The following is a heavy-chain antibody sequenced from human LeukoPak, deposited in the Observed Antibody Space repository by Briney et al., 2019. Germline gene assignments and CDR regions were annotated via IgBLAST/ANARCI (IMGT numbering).Heavy chain of an antibody. J-gene: IGHJ4*02. D-gene: IGHD6-13*01. CDR1: GNSFTSDY. Sequence: GASVKVSCKASGNSFTSDYMHWVRQAPGQGLEWMGRIIPSGDTTHYAQKLQGRVSTTRDTSTSTVYMVLSSLTSEDTAVYYCARDGSKWNFDYWGQGTLVTVSS. V-gene: IGHV1-46*04. CDR2: IIPSGDTT. CDR3: ARDGSKWNFDY.